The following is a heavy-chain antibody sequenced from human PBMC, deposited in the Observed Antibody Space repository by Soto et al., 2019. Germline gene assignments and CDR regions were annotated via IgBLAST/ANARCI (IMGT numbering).Heavy chain of an antibody. Sequence: QVQLQQWGAGLLKPSETLSLTCAVYGGSFSGYYWSWIRQPPGKGLEWIGEINHSGSTNYNPSLKSRVTISVDMSKNQFSLKLSSVTAADTAVYYCARVSGSSSVDYWGQGTLVTVSS. CDR2: INHSGST. CDR3: ARVSGSSSVDY. CDR1: GGSFSGYY. D-gene: IGHD6-6*01. J-gene: IGHJ4*02. V-gene: IGHV4-34*01.